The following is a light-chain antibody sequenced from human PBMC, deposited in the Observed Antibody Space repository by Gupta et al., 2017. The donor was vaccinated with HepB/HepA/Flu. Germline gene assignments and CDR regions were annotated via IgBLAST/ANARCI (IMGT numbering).Light chain of an antibody. Sequence: SWLAWYQRKPGKAPKLLIYKASSLESGVPSRFSGSGSGTEFTLTISSLQPDDFATYYCQQYNDYSSWTFGQGTKVEIK. CDR1: SW. V-gene: IGKV1-5*03. CDR2: KAS. CDR3: QQYNDYSSWT. J-gene: IGKJ1*01.